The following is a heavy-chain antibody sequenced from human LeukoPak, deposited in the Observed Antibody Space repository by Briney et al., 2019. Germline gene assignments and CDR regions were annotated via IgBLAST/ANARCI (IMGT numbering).Heavy chain of an antibody. J-gene: IGHJ5*02. CDR1: GFTFSSFA. Sequence: GGSLRLSCAASGFTFSSFAMSWVRQAPGKGLEWVSAISGSGGSTYYADSVKGRFTISRDNSKNTLYLQMNSLRAEDTAVYYCAGSGWYVVNWFDPWGQGTLVTVSS. CDR2: ISGSGGST. V-gene: IGHV3-23*01. CDR3: AGSGWYVVNWFDP. D-gene: IGHD6-19*01.